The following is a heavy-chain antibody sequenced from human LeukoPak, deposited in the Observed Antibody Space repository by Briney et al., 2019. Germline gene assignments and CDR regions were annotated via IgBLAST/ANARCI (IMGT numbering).Heavy chain of an antibody. J-gene: IGHJ4*02. CDR1: GFTFKNDA. CDR2: LSSSGSSI. V-gene: IGHV3-23*01. D-gene: IGHD4-11*01. Sequence: GGSLRLSCTASGFTFKNDAMSWVRQAPGTGLEGVSALSSSGSSIYYADSVKGRFTISRDNSKNTLYLHLNSLRADDTALYYCAKESRNYAPSFFDYWGQGTLVTVSS. CDR3: AKESRNYAPSFFDY.